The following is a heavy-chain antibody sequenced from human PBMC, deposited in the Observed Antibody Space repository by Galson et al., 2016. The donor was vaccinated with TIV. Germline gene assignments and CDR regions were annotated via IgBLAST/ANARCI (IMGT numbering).Heavy chain of an antibody. CDR2: ITGSGYST. CDR1: GFAFSSFA. Sequence: SLRLSCAASGFAFSSFAMNWVRQAPGKGLEWVSAITGSGYSTYYPDSVKGRFTISRDNSKNMLYLQMNSLRGEDTAVCHCARVFQSYGMDVWGQGTTVTVSS. J-gene: IGHJ6*02. V-gene: IGHV3-23*01. CDR3: ARVFQSYGMDV.